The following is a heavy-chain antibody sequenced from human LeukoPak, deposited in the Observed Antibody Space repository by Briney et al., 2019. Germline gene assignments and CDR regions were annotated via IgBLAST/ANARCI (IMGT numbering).Heavy chain of an antibody. CDR1: GGSISSSSYY. D-gene: IGHD6-13*01. J-gene: IGHJ4*02. CDR3: YSSSWYSRFDY. CDR2: IYYSGST. Sequence: SETLSLTCTVSGGSISSSSYYWGWIRQPPGKGLEWIGSIYYSGSTYYNPSLKSRVTISVDTSKNQFSLKLSSVTAADTAVYYCYSSSWYSRFDYWGQGTLVTVSS. V-gene: IGHV4-39*01.